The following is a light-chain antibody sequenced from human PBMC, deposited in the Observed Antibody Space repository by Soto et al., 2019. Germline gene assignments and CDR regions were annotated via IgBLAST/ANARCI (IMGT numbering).Light chain of an antibody. Sequence: DIQMTQSPSTLSASVGDRVTITCRASQSISSWLAWYQQKPGKAPKLMXYKASSLESGVPSRFSGSGSGTELTLTISSLQTDDFANYYCQQYNSYSPWTFGQGTKVDIK. V-gene: IGKV1-5*03. CDR2: KAS. J-gene: IGKJ1*01. CDR3: QQYNSYSPWT. CDR1: QSISSW.